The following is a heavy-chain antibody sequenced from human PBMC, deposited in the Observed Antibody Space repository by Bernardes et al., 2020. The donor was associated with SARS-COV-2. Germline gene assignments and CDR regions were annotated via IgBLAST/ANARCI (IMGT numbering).Heavy chain of an antibody. V-gene: IGHV1-18*01. Sequence: ASVKVSCKASGYTFSSYGINWVRQAPGQGLEWMGWISPYNGNTDYAPKLQGRVTMTTDASTTTAYMEVRSLRADDTAVYYCAKGAIFGVLIEYYSYYGMDVWGQGTTVTVSS. D-gene: IGHD3-3*01. J-gene: IGHJ6*02. CDR3: AKGAIFGVLIEYYSYYGMDV. CDR1: GYTFSSYG. CDR2: ISPYNGNT.